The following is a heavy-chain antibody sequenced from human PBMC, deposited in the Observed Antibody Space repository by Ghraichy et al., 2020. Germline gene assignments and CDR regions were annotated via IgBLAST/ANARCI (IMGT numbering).Heavy chain of an antibody. J-gene: IGHJ5*02. V-gene: IGHV4-59*01. D-gene: IGHD2-2*01. CDR3: ARDQEWRASSSGFDP. CDR2: IYHNGRT. CDR1: GDSLNNYY. Sequence: SETLSQKGKGEGDSLNNYYWSWIRQAPGKGLEWIGSIYHNGRTKYNPSLKSRVTMSVDTSKNQFSLSLTSVTAADTAVFYCARDQEWRASSSGFDPWGQGTLVSVSP.